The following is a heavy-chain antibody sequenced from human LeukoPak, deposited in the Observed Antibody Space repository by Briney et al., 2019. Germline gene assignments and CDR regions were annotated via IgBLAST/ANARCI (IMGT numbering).Heavy chain of an antibody. Sequence: ASVKVSCKVSGYALTELSMHWVRQAPGKGLEWMGGYDPEKDETVYAQKFQGRVTMTEDTSTDTVYMQLSSLRSEDTAIYYCTTNLISLFGVGYWGHGTLVTVSS. CDR1: GYALTELS. CDR3: TTNLISLFGVGY. V-gene: IGHV1-24*01. D-gene: IGHD3-3*01. J-gene: IGHJ4*01. CDR2: YDPEKDET.